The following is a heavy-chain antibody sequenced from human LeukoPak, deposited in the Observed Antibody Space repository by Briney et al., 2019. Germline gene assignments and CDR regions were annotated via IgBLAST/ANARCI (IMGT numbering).Heavy chain of an antibody. J-gene: IGHJ2*01. D-gene: IGHD6-13*01. CDR1: GGSISSYY. CDR3: ARTYGSSGLGHFDL. Sequence: KPSETLSLTCTVSGGSISSYYWSWIRQPPGKGLEWIGYIYYSGSTNYSPSLRSRLTISVDTSKNQFSLKLSSVTAADTAVYYCARTYGSSGLGHFDLWGRGTLVTVSS. CDR2: IYYSGST. V-gene: IGHV4-59*01.